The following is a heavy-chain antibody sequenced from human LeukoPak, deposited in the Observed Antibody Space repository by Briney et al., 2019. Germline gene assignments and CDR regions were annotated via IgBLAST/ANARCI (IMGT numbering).Heavy chain of an antibody. CDR3: AADSDLGDYSRFEY. J-gene: IGHJ4*02. Sequence: GGSLRLSCAASGFAFSSYWMHWVRQAPEKGLVWVSRIKSDGSSTSYAGSVRGRFTISRDNAKNTLYLQMSSLRGEDTAVYYCAADSDLGDYSRFEYWGQGALVTVSS. V-gene: IGHV3-74*01. CDR1: GFAFSSYW. D-gene: IGHD3-10*01. CDR2: IKSDGSST.